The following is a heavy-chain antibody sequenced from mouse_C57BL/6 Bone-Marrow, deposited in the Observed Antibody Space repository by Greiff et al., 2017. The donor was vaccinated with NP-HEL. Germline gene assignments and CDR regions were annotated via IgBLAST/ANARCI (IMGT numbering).Heavy chain of an antibody. D-gene: IGHD1-1*01. CDR1: GYAFSSYW. CDR3: ARRGLDYYGSSSFAY. CDR2: IYPGDGDT. Sequence: QVQLQQSGAELVRPGASVKISCKASGYAFSSYWMNWVKQRPGKGLEWIGQIYPGDGDTNYNGKFKGKATLTADKSSSTAYMQLSSLTSEDSAVYFCARRGLDYYGSSSFAYWGQGTLVTVAA. J-gene: IGHJ3*01. V-gene: IGHV1-80*01.